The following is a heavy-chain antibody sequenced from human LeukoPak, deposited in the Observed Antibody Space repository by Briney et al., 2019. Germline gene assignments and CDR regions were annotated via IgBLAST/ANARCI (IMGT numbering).Heavy chain of an antibody. Sequence: SETLSLTCTVSGGSISGSSYYWGWIRQPPGKGLEWIGSIYYSGSTYYNPSLKSRVTISVDTSKNQFSLKLSSVTAADTAVYYCARRGYSYVYNWFDPWGQGTLVTVSS. J-gene: IGHJ5*02. D-gene: IGHD5-18*01. CDR2: IYYSGST. CDR1: GGSISGSSYY. CDR3: ARRGYSYVYNWFDP. V-gene: IGHV4-39*07.